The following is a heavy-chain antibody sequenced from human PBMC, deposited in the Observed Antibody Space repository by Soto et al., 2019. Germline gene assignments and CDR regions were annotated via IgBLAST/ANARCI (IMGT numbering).Heavy chain of an antibody. CDR3: ARALVPSTWCAFDR. D-gene: IGHD2-15*01. J-gene: IGHJ3*01. CDR2: VSYSGGK. V-gene: IGHV4-59*01. CDR1: DDSISSYH. Sequence: SETMSLTCTFPDDSISSYHWGWLPEPPGKGLEWFGFVSYSGGKYYNPSLVSRVPISTDTSRNQVSLKVKSVNAAGTAVFFCARALVPSTWCAFDRWGQGTMETVSS.